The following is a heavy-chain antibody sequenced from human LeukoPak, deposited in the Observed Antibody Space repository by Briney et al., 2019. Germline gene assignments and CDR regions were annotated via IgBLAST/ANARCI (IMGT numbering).Heavy chain of an antibody. D-gene: IGHD2-2*01. V-gene: IGHV4-59*12. CDR3: ARDPHCSSTNCPFDF. Sequence: SETLSLTCTVSGGSISSYYWTWIRQPPGQGLEWIGYIDYSGSTNYNPSLKSRVTMSLDKSKNQFSLKLSSVTAADTAVYYCARDPHCSSTNCPFDFWGQGTLVIVSS. CDR1: GGSISSYY. CDR2: IDYSGST. J-gene: IGHJ4*02.